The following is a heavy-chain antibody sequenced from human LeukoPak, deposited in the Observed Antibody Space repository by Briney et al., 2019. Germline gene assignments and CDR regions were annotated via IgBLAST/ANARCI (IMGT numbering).Heavy chain of an antibody. CDR3: AHRGWRGYDSSGYYCVDAFDI. D-gene: IGHD3-22*01. CDR2: IYGDDDK. CDR1: GFSLSTSGVG. V-gene: IGHV2-5*02. J-gene: IGHJ3*02. Sequence: SGPTLVKPTQTLTLTCTFSGFSLSTSGVGVGWIRQPPGKALEWLALIYGDDDKRYSPSLKSRLTITKDTSKNQVVLTMTNMDPVDTATYYCAHRGWRGYDSSGYYCVDAFDIWGQGTMVTVSS.